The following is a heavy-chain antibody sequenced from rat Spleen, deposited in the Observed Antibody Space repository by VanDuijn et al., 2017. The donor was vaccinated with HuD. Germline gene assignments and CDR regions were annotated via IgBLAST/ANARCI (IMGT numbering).Heavy chain of an antibody. CDR2: ISPRGITT. CDR3: ATAEQLLFDY. V-gene: IGHV5-19*01. J-gene: IGHJ2*01. Sequence: EVQLVESGGGLVQPGRSLKLSRAASGFTFSNHGMHWIRQAPTKGLEWVASISPRGITTYYRESVKGRFTLSRDNSKSTLYLQMDSLRSEDTATYYCATAEQLLFDYWGQGVMVTVSS. D-gene: IGHD1-10*01. CDR1: GFTFSNHG.